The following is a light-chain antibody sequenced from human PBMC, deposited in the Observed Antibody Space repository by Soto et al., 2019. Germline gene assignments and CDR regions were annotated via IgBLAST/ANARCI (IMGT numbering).Light chain of an antibody. CDR2: DVS. J-gene: IGLJ1*01. CDR1: SSDVGGYNY. CDR3: SSYTSSSTLDV. V-gene: IGLV2-14*01. Sequence: QSALTQPASVSGSPGQSITISCTGTSSDVGGYNYVSWYQQHLGKAPKLMIYDVSNRPSGVSNRFSGSKSGNTASLTISGLQADDEADYYCSSYTSSSTLDVFGTGTKVTVL.